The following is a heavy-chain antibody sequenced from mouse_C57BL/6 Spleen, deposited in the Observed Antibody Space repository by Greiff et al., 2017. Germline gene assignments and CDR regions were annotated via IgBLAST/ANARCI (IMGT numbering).Heavy chain of an antibody. Sequence: QVQLQQPGAELVKPGASVTMSCKASGYTFTSYWITWVKQRPGQCLEWIGDIYPGCGSTNYNEKFKSKAKLTVDTSSRTAYMQLSSLTSEDSAVYYCAAYDYSTGGFDYWGQGTTLTVSS. CDR2: IYPGCGST. CDR3: AAYDYSTGGFDY. CDR1: GYTFTSYW. J-gene: IGHJ2*01. V-gene: IGHV1-55*01. D-gene: IGHD2-4*01.